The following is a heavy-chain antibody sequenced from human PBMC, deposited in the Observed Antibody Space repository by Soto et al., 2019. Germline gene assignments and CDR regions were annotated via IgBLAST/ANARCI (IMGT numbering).Heavy chain of an antibody. V-gene: IGHV4-61*01. CDR1: GGSFKSGSYS. CDR2: VYHTGRT. Sequence: QVQLQESGPGLVKPSETLSLTCTVSGGSFKSGSYSWGWIRQPPGKGLEWIGYVYHTGRTSYNPSLKSRVSISMDTSKNQFSLNLDSVTAADTAVYFCARDFAYFDSWGQGTLVTVSS. CDR3: ARDFAYFDS. J-gene: IGHJ4*02. D-gene: IGHD3-3*01.